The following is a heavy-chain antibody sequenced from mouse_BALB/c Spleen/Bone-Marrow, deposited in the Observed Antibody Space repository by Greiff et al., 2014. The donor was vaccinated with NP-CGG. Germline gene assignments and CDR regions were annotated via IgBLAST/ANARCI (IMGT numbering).Heavy chain of an antibody. Sequence: EVQLQQSGAELVRSGASVKLSCTASGFNIKDYYMHWVKQRPGQGLEWIGWIDPVNGDTEYAPKSQGKATMTADTSSNTAYLQLSSLTSEDTAVYYCNARGDYDFDYFDYWGQGTTLTVSS. J-gene: IGHJ2*01. CDR3: NARGDYDFDYFDY. CDR2: IDPVNGDT. CDR1: GFNIKDYY. V-gene: IGHV14-4*02. D-gene: IGHD2-4*01.